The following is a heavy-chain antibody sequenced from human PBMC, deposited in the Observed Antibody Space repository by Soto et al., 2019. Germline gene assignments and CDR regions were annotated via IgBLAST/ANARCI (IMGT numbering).Heavy chain of an antibody. D-gene: IGHD3-3*02. J-gene: IGHJ3*02. CDR2: IYYSGST. V-gene: IGHV4-39*01. CDR3: ARLGTSNNAFDI. Sequence: SETLSLTCTVSGGSISSSSYYWAWIRQPPGKGLGWIGNIYYSGSTYYNPSLKSRVTISVDTSKNQFSLKLSSVTATDTAVYYCARLGTSNNAFDIWGQGTMVTVSS. CDR1: GGSISSSSYY.